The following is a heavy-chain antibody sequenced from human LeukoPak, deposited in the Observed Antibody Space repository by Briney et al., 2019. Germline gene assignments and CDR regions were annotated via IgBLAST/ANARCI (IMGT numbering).Heavy chain of an antibody. Sequence: GESLKISCKGSGYIFTSYWIGWVRQMPGKGLEWMGIIYPGDSDTRYRPSFQGQVTISADKSISTAYLQWSSLKASDTAMYYCARRGLYGSGTYYADYWGQGTLLTVSS. D-gene: IGHD3-10*01. V-gene: IGHV5-51*01. CDR3: ARRGLYGSGTYYADY. CDR1: GYIFTSYW. CDR2: IYPGDSDT. J-gene: IGHJ4*02.